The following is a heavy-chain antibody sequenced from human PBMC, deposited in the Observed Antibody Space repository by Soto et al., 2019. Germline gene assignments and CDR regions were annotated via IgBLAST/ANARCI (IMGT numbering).Heavy chain of an antibody. CDR3: HGYGY. CDR1: GFTVTINY. CDR2: IYSGGTI. J-gene: IGHJ4*02. D-gene: IGHD5-12*01. Sequence: EVQVVESGGGLVQPGGSLRLSCAVSGFTVTINYMSWVRQAPGKGLEWVSVIYSGGTIYYAASVKGRFTISRDTSKNTLYLQMNSLRGDDTAVYYCHGYGYWGQGTLVTDSS. V-gene: IGHV3-53*01.